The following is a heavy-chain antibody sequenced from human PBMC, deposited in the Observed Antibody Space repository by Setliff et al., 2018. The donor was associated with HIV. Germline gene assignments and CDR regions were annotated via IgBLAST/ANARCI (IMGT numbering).Heavy chain of an antibody. CDR1: GDSISSGNYF. CDR3: ARGGRGPTYYDFWSGSRTFDY. V-gene: IGHV4-61*09. CDR2: IYTSGST. Sequence: SETLSLTCTVSGDSISSGNYFWSWIRQSAGKGLEWVGHIYTSGSTNYNPSLKSRVTISVDTSKNQFSLKLSSVTAADTAVYYCARGGRGPTYYDFWSGSRTFDYWGQGTLVTVSS. D-gene: IGHD3-3*01. J-gene: IGHJ4*02.